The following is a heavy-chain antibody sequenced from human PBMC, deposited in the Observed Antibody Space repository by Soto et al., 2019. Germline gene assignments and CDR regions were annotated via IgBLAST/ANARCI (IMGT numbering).Heavy chain of an antibody. CDR2: ISAYNGNT. J-gene: IGHJ4*02. CDR3: ARFSGSYHGGY. V-gene: IGHV1-18*01. CDR1: GYTFTSYV. D-gene: IGHD1-26*01. Sequence: QVQLVQSGAEVKKPGASVKVSCKASGYTFTSYVISWVRQAPGQGLEWMGWISAYNGNTKCAQKLQGRVSMTPDTAPSTAYRELRSLRADDTAVYYCARFSGSYHGGYWGQGTRVTVSS.